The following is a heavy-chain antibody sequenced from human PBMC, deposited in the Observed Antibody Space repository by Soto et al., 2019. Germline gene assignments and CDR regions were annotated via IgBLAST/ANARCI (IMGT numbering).Heavy chain of an antibody. CDR3: TSRTYFVVRFDH. CDR2: IKSKSDGGTT. V-gene: IGHV3-15*07. D-gene: IGHD2-15*01. J-gene: IGHJ4*02. CDR1: GFTFGDYA. Sequence: GGSLRLSCTASGFTFGDYAMNWVRQAPGKGLEWVARIKSKSDGGTTDYAAPVKGRFTISRDDSKNTLYLQMNSLRSEDTAVYYYTSRTYFVVRFDHWGQGTLVTVSS.